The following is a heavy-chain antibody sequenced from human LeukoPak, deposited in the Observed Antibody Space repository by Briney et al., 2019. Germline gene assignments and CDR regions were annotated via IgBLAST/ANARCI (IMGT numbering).Heavy chain of an antibody. D-gene: IGHD3-3*01. J-gene: IGHJ3*02. V-gene: IGHV3-30*02. CDR2: IRYDGSNK. CDR1: GFTFSSYG. Sequence: GGSLRLSCAASGFTFSSYGMHWVRQAPGKGLEWVAFIRYDGSNKYYADSVKGRFTISRDNSKNTLYLQMNSLRAEDTAVYYCARSYYDFWSGYRTGDGAFDIWGQGTMVTVSS. CDR3: ARSYYDFWSGYRTGDGAFDI.